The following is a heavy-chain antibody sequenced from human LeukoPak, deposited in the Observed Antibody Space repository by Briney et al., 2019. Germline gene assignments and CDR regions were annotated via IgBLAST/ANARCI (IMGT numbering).Heavy chain of an antibody. CDR1: GFNFSSYA. CDR2: IGGACST. D-gene: IGHD2-2*01. V-gene: IGHV3-23*01. J-gene: IGHJ6*02. CDR3: AKESFAAGCSSTSCYPRPPHYYYYGMDV. Sequence: GGSLRLSCATSGFNFSSYAKSLVRQASGKGLEWVSAIGGACSTYYADSVKGRFTISRDNSKKTLYLQMNSLRAEDTAVYYCAKESFAAGCSSTSCYPRPPHYYYYGMDVWGQGTTVTVSS.